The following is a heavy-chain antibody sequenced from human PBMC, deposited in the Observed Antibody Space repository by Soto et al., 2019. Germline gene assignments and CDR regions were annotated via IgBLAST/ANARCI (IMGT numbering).Heavy chain of an antibody. Sequence: PGESLKISCEVSGFTFSAYGMHWVRQAPGKGLEWVAAIRSSGSNTYYADSVKGRFTISRDNSKKTAYLQMNSLKTEDTAVYYCTRVWDYYDSSGYSADDYWGQGTLVTVSS. J-gene: IGHJ4*02. D-gene: IGHD3-22*01. CDR3: TRVWDYYDSSGYSADDY. CDR1: GFTFSAYG. CDR2: IRSSGSNT. V-gene: IGHV3-33*08.